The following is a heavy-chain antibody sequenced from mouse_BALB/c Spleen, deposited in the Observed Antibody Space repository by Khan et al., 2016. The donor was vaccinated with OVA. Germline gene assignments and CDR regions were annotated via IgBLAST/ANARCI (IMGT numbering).Heavy chain of an antibody. J-gene: IGHJ2*01. D-gene: IGHD2-3*01. V-gene: IGHV5-9-3*01. CDR3: ARQGGIYDGPFDY. Sequence: EVELVESGGGLVKPGGSLKLSCAASGFTFNNYAMSWVRQTPEKRLEWVATVSSGGSYTYYPDSLKGRFTLSRDNAKNTLYLQMSSLRSEDTAMYYCARQGGIYDGPFDYWGQGTTLTVSS. CDR1: GFTFNNYA. CDR2: VSSGGSYT.